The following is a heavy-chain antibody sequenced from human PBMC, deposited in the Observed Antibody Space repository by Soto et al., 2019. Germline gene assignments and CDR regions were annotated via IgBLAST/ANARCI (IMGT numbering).Heavy chain of an antibody. V-gene: IGHV4-30-2*01. CDR2: IYHSGST. Sequence: QLQLQESGSGLVKPSQTLSLTCAVSGGSISSGGYSWSWIRQPPGKVLEWIGYIYHSGSTYYNPSLKSRVTRSVDRSKNQSSLKLSSVTAADTAVYYCARGQTTVTTRGIFDYWGQGTLVTVSS. CDR1: GGSISSGGYS. D-gene: IGHD4-17*01. CDR3: ARGQTTVTTRGIFDY. J-gene: IGHJ4*02.